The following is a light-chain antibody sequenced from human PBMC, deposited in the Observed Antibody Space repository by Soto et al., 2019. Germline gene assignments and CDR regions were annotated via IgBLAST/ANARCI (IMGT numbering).Light chain of an antibody. CDR3: FSYAGSYTVI. Sequence: QSVLTQPRSVSGSPGQSVTISCTGTSSDVGGYSYVSWYQQHPGEAPKLMIYDVSKRPSGVPGRFSGSKSGNTASLTISGLQPEDEADYYCFSYAGSYTVIFGGGIQLTVL. CDR1: SSDVGGYSY. J-gene: IGLJ2*01. CDR2: DVS. V-gene: IGLV2-11*01.